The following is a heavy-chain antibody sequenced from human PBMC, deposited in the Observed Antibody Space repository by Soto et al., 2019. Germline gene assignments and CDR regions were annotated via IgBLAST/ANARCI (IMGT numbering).Heavy chain of an antibody. CDR2: IYHSGST. J-gene: IGHJ6*01. CDR3: ARASSSTLSRSWYKSPSYYYGMDV. V-gene: IGHV4-4*02. D-gene: IGHD6-13*01. CDR1: DGSISISNW. Sequence: SETLTVTCAFYDGSISISNWWSCVRQPPVKGLGWIVEIYHSGSTNYNPSLKSRVTISVDKSKNQFSLKLSSVTAADTAMYYCARASSSTLSRSWYKSPSYYYGMDVWGQGTTVTVSS.